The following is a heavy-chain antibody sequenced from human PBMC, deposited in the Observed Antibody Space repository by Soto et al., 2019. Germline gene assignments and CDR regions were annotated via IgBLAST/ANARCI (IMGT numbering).Heavy chain of an antibody. CDR1: GFNFKKFA. D-gene: IGHD6-19*01. J-gene: IGHJ4*02. CDR3: AKADGEQWLVPHLDN. CDR2: ISCCGGST. V-gene: IGHV3-23*01. Sequence: EVQLLESGGGVVQPGGSLRLSCVASGFNFKKFAMAWVRQAPGEGLEWVSGISCCGGSTSYADSVKGRFSIARDVSKNTLSLQMNSLRVEDTAQYYCAKADGEQWLVPHLDNWGQGTLGTFS.